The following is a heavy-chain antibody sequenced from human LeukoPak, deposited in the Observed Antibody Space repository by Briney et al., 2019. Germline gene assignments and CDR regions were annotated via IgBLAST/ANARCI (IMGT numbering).Heavy chain of an antibody. D-gene: IGHD6-13*01. CDR1: GYTFTSYG. Sequence: ASVKVSCKASGYTFTSYGISWVRQAPGQGLEWMGWISAYNGNTNYAQKLQGRVTMTTDTSTSTAYMELRSLRPDDTAVYYCARGSSSWYYPYNWFDPWGQGTLVTVSS. CDR2: ISAYNGNT. CDR3: ARGSSSWYYPYNWFDP. V-gene: IGHV1-18*01. J-gene: IGHJ5*02.